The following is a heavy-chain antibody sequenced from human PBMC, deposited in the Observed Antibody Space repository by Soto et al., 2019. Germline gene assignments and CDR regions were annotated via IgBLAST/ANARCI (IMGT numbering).Heavy chain of an antibody. CDR2: IKQDGSEK. V-gene: IGHV3-7*03. J-gene: IGHJ4*02. CDR1: AFTFSTYW. D-gene: IGHD3-22*01. CDR3: ARGSTYYYDSSGYYIYYFDY. Sequence: VQLVESGGGLVQPGGSLRLSCAASAFTFSTYWMSWVRQAPGKGLEWVANIKQDGSEKYYVDSVKGRFTISRDNAKNSLYLQMNSLRAEDTAVYYCARGSTYYYDSSGYYIYYFDYWGQGTLVTVSS.